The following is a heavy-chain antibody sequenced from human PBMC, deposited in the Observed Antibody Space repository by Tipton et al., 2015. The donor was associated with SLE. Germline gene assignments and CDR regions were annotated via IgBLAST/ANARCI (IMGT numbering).Heavy chain of an antibody. CDR3: ARQPSPYYDTTSYFDY. CDR1: GGSISNYY. J-gene: IGHJ4*02. D-gene: IGHD3-16*01. Sequence: TLSLTCTVSGGSISNYYWGWIRQTPGKGLEWIGSIWHSGTAHYNPSLESRVSISVDTSQNHFSLRLTSVTAEDTAVYFCARQPSPYYDTTSYFDYWGPGILVTVSS. CDR2: IWHSGTA. V-gene: IGHV4-59*08.